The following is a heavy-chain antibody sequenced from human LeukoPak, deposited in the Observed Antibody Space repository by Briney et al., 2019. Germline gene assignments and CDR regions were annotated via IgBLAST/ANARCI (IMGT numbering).Heavy chain of an antibody. V-gene: IGHV5-10-1*01. CDR3: ARRKGDYSSSWYMDY. CDR2: IDPSDSYT. J-gene: IGHJ4*02. CDR1: EYSFSNYW. Sequence: GESLNISCKGSEYSFSNYWISWVRQVPGKGLEWMGRIDPSDSYTNYSPSFEGHVTISADKSISTAYLQWSSLKASDTAMYYCARRKGDYSSSWYMDYWSQGTLVTVSS. D-gene: IGHD6-13*01.